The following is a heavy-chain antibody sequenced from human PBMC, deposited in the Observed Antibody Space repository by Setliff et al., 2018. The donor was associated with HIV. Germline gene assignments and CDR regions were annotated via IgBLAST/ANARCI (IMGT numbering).Heavy chain of an antibody. D-gene: IGHD3-3*01. Sequence: GGSLRLSCAASGFNFNIYAMHWVRQAPGKGLEWVAVILYDGSNKYYAASVKGRFTISRDNSKNTLYLQMNSLRAEDTAVYYCAKGGYYDFWSGYYTDDAFDIWGQGTMVTVSS. CDR1: GFNFNIYA. J-gene: IGHJ3*02. V-gene: IGHV3-30*04. CDR3: AKGGYYDFWSGYYTDDAFDI. CDR2: ILYDGSNK.